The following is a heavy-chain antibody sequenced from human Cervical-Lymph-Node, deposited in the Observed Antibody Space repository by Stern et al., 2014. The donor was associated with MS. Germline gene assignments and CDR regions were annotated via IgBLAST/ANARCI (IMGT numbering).Heavy chain of an antibody. CDR2: ISKSGGTI. V-gene: IGHV3-48*02. J-gene: IGHJ4*02. D-gene: IGHD3-3*01. CDR3: AGSGYPFYYFDY. CDR1: GFTFSDYG. Sequence: EVQLEESGGGLVQPGGSLRLSCVASGFTFSDYGMSWVRQAPGKGLEWVSYISKSGGTIYSADSVRGRLTMSRDNAKNSLFLQLNSLKNEDTAVYYCAGSGYPFYYFDYWGRGILVTVSS.